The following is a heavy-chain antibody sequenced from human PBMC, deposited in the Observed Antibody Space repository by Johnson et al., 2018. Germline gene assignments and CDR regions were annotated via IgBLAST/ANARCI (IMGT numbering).Heavy chain of an antibody. J-gene: IGHJ3*02. CDR2: INGKTSGGTI. D-gene: IGHD3-22*01. CDR3: TTGIYFGSMGCYHAFDS. CDR1: GFTFRNAC. Sequence: VQLVESGGGLVKPGGSLRLSCAASGFTFRNACMSWVRQAPGKGLECVGRINGKTSGGTIEYAAPVKGRFTISRDCSKTTLYMEMTSLTTEDTAVYYCTTGIYFGSMGCYHAFDSWGRGTMVTVSS. V-gene: IGHV3-15*01.